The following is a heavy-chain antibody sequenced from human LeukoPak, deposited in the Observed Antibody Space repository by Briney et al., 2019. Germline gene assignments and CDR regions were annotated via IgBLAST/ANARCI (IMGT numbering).Heavy chain of an antibody. CDR1: GGTFSSYA. CDR2: IIPILGIA. Sequence: GSSVKVSCKASGGTFSSYAISWVRQAPGQGLEWMGRIIPILGIANYAQKSQGRVTITADKSTSTAYMELSSLRSEDTAVYYCARDRIWFGEFYWGQGTLVTVSS. CDR3: ARDRIWFGEFY. D-gene: IGHD3-10*01. V-gene: IGHV1-69*04. J-gene: IGHJ4*02.